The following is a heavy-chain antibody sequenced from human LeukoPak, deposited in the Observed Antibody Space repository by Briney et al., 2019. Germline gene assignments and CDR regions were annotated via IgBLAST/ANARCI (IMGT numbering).Heavy chain of an antibody. V-gene: IGHV3-23*01. CDR1: GFTFNNFA. CDR3: TTGEADIVVVPAVMGFDY. D-gene: IGHD2-2*01. Sequence: GGSLRLSCAASGFTFNNFAMSWVRQAPGKGPEWVSAISGSGGSTYYADSVKGRFTISRDNSKNTLYLQMNSLRAEDTAVYYCTTGEADIVVVPAVMGFDYWGQGTLVTVSS. J-gene: IGHJ4*02. CDR2: ISGSGGST.